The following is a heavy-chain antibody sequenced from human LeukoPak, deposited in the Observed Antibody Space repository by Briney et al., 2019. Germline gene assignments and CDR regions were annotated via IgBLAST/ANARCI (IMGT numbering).Heavy chain of an antibody. CDR2: INWNGGST. Sequence: GGSLRLSCAASGFTFDDYGMSWVRHAPGKGLEWVSGINWNGGSTGYADSVKGRFTITRDNAKNSLYLQMNSLRAEDTALYYCARAGYSSGYDWFDPWGQGTLVTVSS. J-gene: IGHJ5*02. V-gene: IGHV3-20*04. D-gene: IGHD6-19*01. CDR3: ARAGYSSGYDWFDP. CDR1: GFTFDDYG.